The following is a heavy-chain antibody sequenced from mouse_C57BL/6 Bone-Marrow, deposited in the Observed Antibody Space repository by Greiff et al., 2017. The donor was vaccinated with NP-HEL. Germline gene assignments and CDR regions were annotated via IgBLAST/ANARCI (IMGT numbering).Heavy chain of an antibody. V-gene: IGHV14-2*01. CDR1: GFNIKDYY. D-gene: IGHD2-5*01. Sequence: DVKLQESGAELVKPGASVKLSCTASGFNIKDYYMHWVKQRTEQGLEWIGRIDPEDGETKYAPKFQGKATITADTSSNTAYLQLSSLTSEDTAVYYCAPSYYSNYGFAYWGQGTLVTVSA. CDR2: IDPEDGET. CDR3: APSYYSNYGFAY. J-gene: IGHJ3*01.